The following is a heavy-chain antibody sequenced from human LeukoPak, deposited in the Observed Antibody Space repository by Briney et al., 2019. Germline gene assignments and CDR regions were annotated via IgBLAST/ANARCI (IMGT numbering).Heavy chain of an antibody. CDR3: ARVGTKGGYVYYYMDV. V-gene: IGHV3-30*04. Sequence: GGSLRLSCAASGFTFSSYAMHWVRQAPGKGLEWVAVISYDGSNKYYADSVKGRFTISRDNSKNTLYLQMNSLRAEDTAVYYCARVGTKGGYVYYYMDVWGKGTTVTVSS. J-gene: IGHJ6*03. CDR1: GFTFSSYA. D-gene: IGHD5-12*01. CDR2: ISYDGSNK.